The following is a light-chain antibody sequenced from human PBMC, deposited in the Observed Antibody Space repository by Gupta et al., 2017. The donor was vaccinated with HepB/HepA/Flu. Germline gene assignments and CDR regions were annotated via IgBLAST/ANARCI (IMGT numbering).Light chain of an antibody. CDR3: QQYGHSPFT. CDR1: QSVVANF. CDR2: AAS. V-gene: IGKV3-20*01. Sequence: ENVLTQSPGTLSSSPGERASLSCRASQSVVANFVAWYQQKPGQAPRLLIYAASNRATGVPERFSGSGSVTDFTLTISKLESEDFAVYYCQQYGHSPFTLGQGT. J-gene: IGKJ2*01.